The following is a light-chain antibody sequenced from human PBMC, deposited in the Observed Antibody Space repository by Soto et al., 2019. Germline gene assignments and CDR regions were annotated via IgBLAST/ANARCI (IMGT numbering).Light chain of an antibody. Sequence: EIVLTQSPGTLSLSPGERATLSCRASQSVSSYYLAWYQQKPGQAPRLLIYAASSRATGIPDRFSGGGSGTDFTLTISRLEPEDFATYYCQQSYSTPQTFGQGTKVEIK. CDR3: QQSYSTPQT. CDR2: AAS. CDR1: QSVSSYY. J-gene: IGKJ1*01. V-gene: IGKV3-20*01.